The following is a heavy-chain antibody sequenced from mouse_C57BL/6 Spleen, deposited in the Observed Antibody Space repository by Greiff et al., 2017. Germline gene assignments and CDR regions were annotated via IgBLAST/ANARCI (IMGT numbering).Heavy chain of an antibody. CDR1: GYTFTDYY. D-gene: IGHD1-1*01. Sequence: VQRVESGAELVRPGASVKLSCKASGYTFTDYYINWVKQRPGQGLEWIARIYPGSGNTYYNEKFKGKATLTAENSSSTAYMQLSSLTSEDSAVYCCAREGSITTGFAYWGQGTLVTVSA. CDR2: IYPGSGNT. CDR3: AREGSITTGFAY. J-gene: IGHJ3*01. V-gene: IGHV1-76*01.